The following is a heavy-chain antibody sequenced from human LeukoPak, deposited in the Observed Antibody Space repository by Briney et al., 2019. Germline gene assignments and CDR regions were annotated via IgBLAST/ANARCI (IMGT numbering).Heavy chain of an antibody. V-gene: IGHV1-2*02. D-gene: IGHD6-13*01. J-gene: IGHJ1*01. CDR1: GYTFTGYY. CDR2: INPNSGGT. Sequence: ASVKVSCKASGYTFTGYYMHWVRQAPGQGLEWMGWINPNSGGTNYAQKFQGRVTMTRDTSISTAYMELSRLRSDDTAVYYCARGGSSSWYLGEGCFQHWGQGTLVTVSS. CDR3: ARGGSSSWYLGEGCFQH.